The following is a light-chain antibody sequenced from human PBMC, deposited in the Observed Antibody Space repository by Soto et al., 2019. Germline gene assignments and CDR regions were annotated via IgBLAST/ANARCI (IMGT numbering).Light chain of an antibody. Sequence: DNVLTQSPGTLSLSPGERATLSCRASQSVSSSYLAWYQQKPGQAPRLLIYGASSRATGIPDRFSGSGSGTDFTLTISRLEPEDFAVYYCQQYGSSPRVTFGGGTKVEIK. CDR1: QSVSSSY. CDR2: GAS. CDR3: QQYGSSPRVT. V-gene: IGKV3-20*01. J-gene: IGKJ4*01.